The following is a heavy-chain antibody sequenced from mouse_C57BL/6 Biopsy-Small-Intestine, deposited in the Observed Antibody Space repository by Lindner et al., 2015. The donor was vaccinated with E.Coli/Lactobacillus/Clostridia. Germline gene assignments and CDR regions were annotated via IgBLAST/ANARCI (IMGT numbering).Heavy chain of an antibody. CDR2: IDPNNGFT. CDR3: ARGTGLAY. V-gene: IGHV1-22*01. Sequence: VQLQESGPELVKPGASVKMSCKASGYTFTDYNIHWVKQSHGKSLEWIGYIDPNNGFTNYNQKFKGKATLTVNQSSHTAYMDLRSLTSEDSAVYYCARGTGLAYWGQGTLVTVSA. J-gene: IGHJ3*01. D-gene: IGHD4-1*01. CDR1: GYTFTDYN.